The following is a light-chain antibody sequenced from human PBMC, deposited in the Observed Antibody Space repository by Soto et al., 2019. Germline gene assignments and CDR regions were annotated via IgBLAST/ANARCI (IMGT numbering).Light chain of an antibody. V-gene: IGKV1-5*01. CDR2: DAS. J-gene: IGKJ1*01. CDR1: QPISHW. Sequence: DIQLTQSPSTLSASVGDRVTITCPASQPISHWLAWYQQKAGEVPKLLMYDASSLDSGVPPRFSGSGSGTEFTLTISSLQPDDFANYFCQQYSNFFPWTFGQGTKVEV. CDR3: QQYSNFFPWT.